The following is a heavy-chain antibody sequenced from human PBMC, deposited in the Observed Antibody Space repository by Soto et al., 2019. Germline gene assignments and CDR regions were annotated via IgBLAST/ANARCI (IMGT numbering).Heavy chain of an antibody. J-gene: IGHJ4*02. CDR2: INQDGSES. CDR3: ARTARECSSPVCAN. D-gene: IGHD2-2*01. V-gene: IGHV3-7*01. Sequence: EVQLVESGGGLVQPGGSLRLSCVVSGLTFSCYWMNWVRQAPGKGLEWVANINQDGSESYYVDSVKGRFTISRDNAKNSLYLQMTSLRAEDTAVYYCARTARECSSPVCANWGQGTLVTVSS. CDR1: GLTFSCYW.